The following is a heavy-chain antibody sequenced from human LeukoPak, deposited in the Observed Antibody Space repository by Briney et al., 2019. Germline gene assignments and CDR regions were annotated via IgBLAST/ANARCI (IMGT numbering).Heavy chain of an antibody. J-gene: IGHJ4*02. D-gene: IGHD6-19*01. CDR2: IKSKPNTYAT. V-gene: IGHV3-73*01. CDR1: GFTFSGSP. Sequence: TGGSLRLSCAASGFTFSGSPMHWVRQASGKGLEWVGLIKSKPNTYATAYAASVKGRFTISRDDSKNTAYLQMNSLKTEDTAVYYCAGGSGWYSPDYWGQGALVTVSS. CDR3: AGGSGWYSPDY.